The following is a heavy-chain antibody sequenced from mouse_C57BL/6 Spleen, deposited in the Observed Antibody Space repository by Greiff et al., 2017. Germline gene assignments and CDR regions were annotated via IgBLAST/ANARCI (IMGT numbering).Heavy chain of an antibody. Sequence: VQVVESGPELVKPGASVKISCKASGYAFSSSWMNWVKQRPGKGLEWIGRIYPGDGDTNYNGKFKGKATLTADKSSSTAYMQLSSLTSEDSAVYFCATWDRGFAYWGQGTLVTVSA. CDR2: IYPGDGDT. J-gene: IGHJ3*01. D-gene: IGHD3-3*01. V-gene: IGHV1-82*01. CDR3: ATWDRGFAY. CDR1: GYAFSSSW.